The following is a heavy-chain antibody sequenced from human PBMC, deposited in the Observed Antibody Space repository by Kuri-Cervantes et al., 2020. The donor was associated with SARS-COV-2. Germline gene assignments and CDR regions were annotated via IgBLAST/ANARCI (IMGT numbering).Heavy chain of an antibody. CDR2: ISSDGKNK. Sequence: GESLKISCAASGFTFSNAWMNWVRQAPGKGLEWVTFISSDGKNKKCMASGKGRFTISRDNSQNTLYLQMKSLRDEDTAIYYCAKDRAGVHDFWGQGTLVPSPQ. J-gene: IGHJ4*02. V-gene: IGHV3-30*18. D-gene: IGHD2-21*01. CDR3: AKDRAGVHDF. CDR1: GFTFSNAW.